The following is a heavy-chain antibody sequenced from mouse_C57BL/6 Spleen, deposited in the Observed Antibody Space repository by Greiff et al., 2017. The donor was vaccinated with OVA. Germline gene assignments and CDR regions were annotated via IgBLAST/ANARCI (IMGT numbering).Heavy chain of an antibody. D-gene: IGHD1-1*01. Sequence: QVQLQQPGAELVKPGASVKLSCKASGYTFTSYWMHWVKQRPGRGLEWIGRIDRNGGGTKYNEKFKRKATMTVDKPSSTDYMQLSSLTSEDSAVYYCARIVANYAMDYWGQVTSVTVAS. V-gene: IGHV1-72*01. J-gene: IGHJ4*01. CDR1: GYTFTSYW. CDR3: ARIVANYAMDY. CDR2: IDRNGGGT.